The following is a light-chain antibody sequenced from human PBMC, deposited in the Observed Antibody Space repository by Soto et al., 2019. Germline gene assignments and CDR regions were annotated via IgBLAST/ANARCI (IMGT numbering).Light chain of an antibody. CDR3: GTWDSSLSASV. Sequence: QSVLTQPPSVSAAPGQKVTISCSGSSSNIGNNYVSWYQQLPGTSPKLLIYDNNNRHSGIPDRFSGSKSGTSATLGITGLQTGDEADYYCGTWDSSLSASVFGGGTKLTVL. J-gene: IGLJ2*01. CDR1: SSNIGNNY. CDR2: DNN. V-gene: IGLV1-51*01.